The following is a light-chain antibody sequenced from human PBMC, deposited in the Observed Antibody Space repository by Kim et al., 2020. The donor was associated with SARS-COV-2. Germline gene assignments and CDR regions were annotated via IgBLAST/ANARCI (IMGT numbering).Light chain of an antibody. CDR2: DVT. Sequence: QSALTQPASVSGSPGQSITISCTGSSSDVGGYDYVSWYQQHPGKGPKLIIYDVTKRPSGVSNRFSGSKSGNAASLTISGLQAEDEADYYCTSFARSNTLLFGGGTQLTVL. CDR1: SSDVGGYDY. J-gene: IGLJ2*01. V-gene: IGLV2-14*03. CDR3: TSFARSNTLL.